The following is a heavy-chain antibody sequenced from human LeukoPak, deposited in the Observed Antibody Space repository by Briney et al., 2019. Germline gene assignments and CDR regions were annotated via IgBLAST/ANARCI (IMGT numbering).Heavy chain of an antibody. V-gene: IGHV1-2*04. CDR3: ARTGDYGDYEKYFQH. J-gene: IGHJ1*01. D-gene: IGHD4-17*01. CDR2: INPNNGGT. Sequence: GASVKVPCKAAGYTFTGYYMHWGRQAPGEGGEWMGWINPNNGGTNYSQKFQGWGIMIRDTSISTAYMELSRLRSDDTAVYYCARTGDYGDYEKYFQHWGQGTLVTVSS. CDR1: GYTFTGYY.